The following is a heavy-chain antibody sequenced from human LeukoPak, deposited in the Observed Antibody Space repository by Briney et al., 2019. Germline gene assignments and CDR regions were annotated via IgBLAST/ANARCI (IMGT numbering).Heavy chain of an antibody. V-gene: IGHV3-7*01. D-gene: IGHD2-21*02. CDR2: IKQDGSEK. CDR3: AREIGFDCGGDCFPDY. J-gene: IGHJ4*02. CDR1: GFTFSSYW. Sequence: GGSLRLSCAASGFTFSSYWMSWVRQAPGKGLEWVANIKQDGSEKYYVDSVKGRFTISRDNAKNSLYLQMNSLRAEDTAVYYCAREIGFDCGGDCFPDYWGQGTLVTVSS.